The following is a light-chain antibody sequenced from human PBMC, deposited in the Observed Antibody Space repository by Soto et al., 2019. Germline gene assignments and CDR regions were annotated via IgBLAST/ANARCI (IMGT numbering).Light chain of an antibody. Sequence: DIQMTQSPSSLSASVGDRVTITCRASQGIRNYLAWYQQKPGKVPKVLIYAASTLQSGVPARFSGSGSGTDFTITIISLQPEDVATYYCQRYNSAPFTFGPGTKVDIK. V-gene: IGKV1-27*01. CDR3: QRYNSAPFT. CDR2: AAS. J-gene: IGKJ3*01. CDR1: QGIRNY.